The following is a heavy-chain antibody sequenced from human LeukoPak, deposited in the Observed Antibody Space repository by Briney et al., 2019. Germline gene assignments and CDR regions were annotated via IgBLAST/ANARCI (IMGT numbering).Heavy chain of an antibody. CDR2: IYHSGST. D-gene: IGHD6-13*01. CDR3: ARDKAAVGPFDY. V-gene: IGHV4-30-2*01. CDR1: GGSISSGGYS. J-gene: IGHJ4*02. Sequence: TSETLSLTCAVSGGSISSGGYSWSWIRQPPGKGLEWIGYIYHSGSTYYNPSLKSRVTISVDRSKNQFSLKLSSVTAADTAVYYCARDKAAVGPFDYWGQGTLVTVSS.